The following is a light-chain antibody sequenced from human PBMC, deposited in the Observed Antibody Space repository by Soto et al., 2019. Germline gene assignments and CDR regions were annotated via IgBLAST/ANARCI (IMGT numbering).Light chain of an antibody. V-gene: IGKV2-28*01. Sequence: DIVMTPSPLSLPLTPGEPASISCSSSQSLLHSNGYNYLDWYLQKPGQSPQLLIYLGSNRASGVPDRFSGSGSSTDFTLKISRVEAEDVGVYYCMQALQTPWTFGQGTQVDIK. J-gene: IGKJ1*01. CDR1: QSLLHSNGYNY. CDR3: MQALQTPWT. CDR2: LGS.